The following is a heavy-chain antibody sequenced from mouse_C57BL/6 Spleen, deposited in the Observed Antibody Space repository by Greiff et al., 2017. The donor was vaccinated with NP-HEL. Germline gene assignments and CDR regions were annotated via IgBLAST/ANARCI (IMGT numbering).Heavy chain of an antibody. J-gene: IGHJ2*01. D-gene: IGHD1-1*01. V-gene: IGHV1-5*01. CDR2: IYPGNSDT. CDR3: TRYNYYGSSYVGAYYFDY. Sequence: EVQLQQSGTVLARPGASVKMSCKTSGYTFTSYWMHWVKQRPGQGLEWIGAIYPGNSDTSYNQKFKGKAKLTAVTSASTAYMELSSLTNEDSAVYYCTRYNYYGSSYVGAYYFDYWGQGTTLTVSS. CDR1: GYTFTSYW.